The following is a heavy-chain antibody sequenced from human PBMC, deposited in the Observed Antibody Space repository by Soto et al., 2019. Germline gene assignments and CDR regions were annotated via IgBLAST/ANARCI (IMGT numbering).Heavy chain of an antibody. V-gene: IGHV3-15*01. J-gene: IGHJ4*02. CDR2: IKSKTDGGTT. D-gene: IGHD2-2*03. CDR1: GFTFSNAW. Sequence: GGSLRLSCAASGFTFSNAWMSWVRQAPGKGLEWVGRIKSKTDGGTTDYAAPVKGRFTISRDDSKNTLYLQMNSLKTEDTAVYYCIWSGYCSSTSCPPFDYWGQGTLVTVSS. CDR3: IWSGYCSSTSCPPFDY.